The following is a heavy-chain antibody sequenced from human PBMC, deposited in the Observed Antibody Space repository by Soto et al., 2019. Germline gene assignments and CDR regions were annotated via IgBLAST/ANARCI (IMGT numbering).Heavy chain of an antibody. Sequence: ASVKVSCKTSGYTFTNYYIHWVRQAPGQGLEWMGIVNPSSGSTSYPQKFQGRVTMTRDTSTSTVYMDLSSLKSEDTAVYYCAKGSSGSYLNWFGPWGQGTLVTVSS. J-gene: IGHJ5*02. CDR3: AKGSSGSYLNWFGP. V-gene: IGHV1-46*01. D-gene: IGHD1-26*01. CDR2: VNPSSGST. CDR1: GYTFTNYY.